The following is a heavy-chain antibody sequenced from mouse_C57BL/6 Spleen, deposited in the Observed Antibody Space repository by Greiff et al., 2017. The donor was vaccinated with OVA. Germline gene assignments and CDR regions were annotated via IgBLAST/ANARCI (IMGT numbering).Heavy chain of an antibody. CDR1: GFTFSSYA. D-gene: IGHD1-1*01. CDR2: ISSGGDYI. V-gene: IGHV5-9-1*02. CDR3: TRVGYGSSYAMDY. Sequence: EVKVVESGEGLVKPGGSLKLSCAASGFTFSSYAMSWVRQTPEKRLEWVAYISSGGDYIYYADTVKGRFTISRDNARNTLYLQMSSLKSEDTAMYYCTRVGYGSSYAMDYWGQGTSVTVSS. J-gene: IGHJ4*01.